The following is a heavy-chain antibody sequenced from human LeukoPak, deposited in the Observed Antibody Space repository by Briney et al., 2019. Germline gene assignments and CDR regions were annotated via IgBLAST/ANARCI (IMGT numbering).Heavy chain of an antibody. V-gene: IGHV3-53*01. CDR2: IYSGGST. Sequence: GGSLRLSCAASGFTFSDYYMTWLRQAPGKGLEWVSVIYSGGSTYYADSVKGRFTISRDNSKNTLYLQMNSLRAEDTAVYYCARGRGRRWLQFFDYWGQGTLVTVSS. D-gene: IGHD5-24*01. CDR3: ARGRGRRWLQFFDY. J-gene: IGHJ4*02. CDR1: GFTFSDYY.